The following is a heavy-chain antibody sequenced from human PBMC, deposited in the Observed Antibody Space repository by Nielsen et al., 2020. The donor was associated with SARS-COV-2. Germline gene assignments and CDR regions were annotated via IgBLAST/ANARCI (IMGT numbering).Heavy chain of an antibody. Sequence: SGPTLVKPTQTLTLTCTFSGFSLSTSGMCVSWIRQPPGKALEWLALIDWDDDKYYSTSLKTRLTISKDTSKNQVVLTMTNMDPVDTATYYCARIKQYYDFWSGYYIDYGMDVWGQGTTVTVSS. J-gene: IGHJ6*02. D-gene: IGHD3-3*01. CDR1: GFSLSTSGMC. CDR2: IDWDDDK. CDR3: ARIKQYYDFWSGYYIDYGMDV. V-gene: IGHV2-70*01.